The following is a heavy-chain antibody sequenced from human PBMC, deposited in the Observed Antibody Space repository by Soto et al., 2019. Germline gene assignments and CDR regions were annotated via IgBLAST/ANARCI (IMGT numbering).Heavy chain of an antibody. CDR2: ISSDSTYI. CDR1: GFTFGSHS. CDR3: EGGSLFLEWFLRPNWFDP. V-gene: IGHV3-21*01. D-gene: IGHD3-3*01. Sequence: PGGSLRLSCADSGFTFGSHSMFWVRQAPGKGLEWVSSISSDSTYIFYADSVKGRFAISRDNAKNSLYLQMDSLRAEDTAGYYCEGGSLFLEWFLRPNWFDPWGQETLVTAPQ. J-gene: IGHJ5*02.